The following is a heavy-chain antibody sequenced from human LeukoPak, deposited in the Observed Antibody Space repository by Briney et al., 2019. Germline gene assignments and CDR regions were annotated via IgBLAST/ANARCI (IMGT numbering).Heavy chain of an antibody. V-gene: IGHV1-69*05. CDR2: IIAIFGTA. J-gene: IGHJ4*02. CDR1: GGTFSSYA. CDR3: AREASSGRSLKGNFDY. Sequence: SVKVSCKASGGTFSSYAISWVRQAPGQGLEWMGGIIAIFGTANYAQKFQGRVTITTDESTSTAYMELSSLRSDDTAVYYCAREASSGRSLKGNFDYWGQGTLVTVSS. D-gene: IGHD6-19*01.